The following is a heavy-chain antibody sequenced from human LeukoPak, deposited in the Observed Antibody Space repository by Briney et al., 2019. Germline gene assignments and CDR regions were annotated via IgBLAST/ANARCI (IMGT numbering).Heavy chain of an antibody. CDR2: INHSGST. Sequence: SETLSFTCAVYGGSFSGYYWSWIRQPPGKGLEWIGEINHSGSTNYNPSLKSRVTISVDTSKNQFSLKLSSVTAADTAVYYCARADIVLIRGDAFDIWGQGTMVTVSS. D-gene: IGHD2-8*01. CDR3: ARADIVLIRGDAFDI. J-gene: IGHJ3*02. CDR1: GGSFSGYY. V-gene: IGHV4-34*01.